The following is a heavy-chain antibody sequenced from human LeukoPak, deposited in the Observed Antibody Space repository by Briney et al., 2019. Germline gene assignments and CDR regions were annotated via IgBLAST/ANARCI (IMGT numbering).Heavy chain of an antibody. CDR3: ARWSDCGGDCHILDY. CDR1: GGSISSYY. D-gene: IGHD2-21*02. Sequence: SETLSLTCTVSGGSISSYYWSWSRQAPGKGVEWIGNLYYNRGAWFKSSLKSRVTTSVDTSKNEFSLKLSSVTAADTAVYHCARWSDCGGDCHILDYWGQGILVTVSS. V-gene: IGHV4-59*01. J-gene: IGHJ4*02. CDR2: LYYNRGA.